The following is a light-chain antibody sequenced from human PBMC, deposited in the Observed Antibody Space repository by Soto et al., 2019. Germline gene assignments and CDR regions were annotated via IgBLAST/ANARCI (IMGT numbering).Light chain of an antibody. Sequence: HSALTQPASVSGSPGQSITISCTGTSSDVGGYNYVSWYQQHPGKAPKLMIYDVSNRPSGVSNRFSGSKSGNTASLTISGLQAEDEADYCSSYTSSSTLLYVFGTGTTLTVL. CDR1: SSDVGGYNY. CDR2: DVS. CDR3: SSYTSSSTLLYV. V-gene: IGLV2-14*01. J-gene: IGLJ1*01.